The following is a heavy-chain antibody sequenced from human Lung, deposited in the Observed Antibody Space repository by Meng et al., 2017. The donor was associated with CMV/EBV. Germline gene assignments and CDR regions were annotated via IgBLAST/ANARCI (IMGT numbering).Heavy chain of an antibody. J-gene: IGHJ3*01. Sequence: ASVKVSCKASGDGSRSPDINWVRQAAGQGLEWMGYMTPQNKVGFAPKFQGRVTLTRDTSMTTAYMELSGLRSEDTAVYFCARYCFSERRGGCAFDSWGQGTMVTVSS. CDR2: MTPQNKV. V-gene: IGHV1-8*01. CDR1: GDGSRSPD. CDR3: ARYCFSERRGGCAFDS. D-gene: IGHD3-16*01.